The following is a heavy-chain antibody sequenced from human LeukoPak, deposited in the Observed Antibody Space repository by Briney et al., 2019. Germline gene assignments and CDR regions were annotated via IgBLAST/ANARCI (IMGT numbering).Heavy chain of an antibody. J-gene: IGHJ4*02. CDR3: ARDGERSGSSVYFDY. CDR1: GFTFSNYG. CDR2: IWYDGSNK. V-gene: IGHV3-33*01. Sequence: PGRSLRLSCAASGFTFSNYGLHGVGQATGKRLEWGVVIWYDGSNKYYADSVKGRFTISRDNSKNTLYLQMNSLRAEDTAVYFGARDGERSGSSVYFDYWGQGTLVTVSS. D-gene: IGHD6-25*01.